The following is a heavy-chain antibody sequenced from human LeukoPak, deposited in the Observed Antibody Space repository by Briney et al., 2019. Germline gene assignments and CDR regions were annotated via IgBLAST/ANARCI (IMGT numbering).Heavy chain of an antibody. D-gene: IGHD2-2*01. CDR3: AKDPYCSSTSCSDY. CDR2: ISYDGSNK. Sequence: PGGSLRLSCAASGFTFSSYGMHWVRQAPGKGLEWVAVISYDGSNKYYADSVKGRFTISRDNSKNTLYLQMNSLGAEDTAVYYCAKDPYCSSTSCSDYWGQGTLVTVSS. V-gene: IGHV3-30*18. J-gene: IGHJ4*02. CDR1: GFTFSSYG.